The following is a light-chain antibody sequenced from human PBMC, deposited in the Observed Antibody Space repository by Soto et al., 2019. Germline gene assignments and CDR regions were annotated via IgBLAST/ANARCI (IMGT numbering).Light chain of an antibody. CDR3: QQLNSYPLT. CDR1: QGISSY. CDR2: AAS. J-gene: IGKJ4*01. V-gene: IGKV1-9*01. Sequence: DIQLTQSPSFLSASVGDRVTITCRASQGISSYLAWHQQKPGKAPKLLIYAASTLQSGVPSRFSGSGSGTEFTLTISSLQPEDFATYYGQQLNSYPLTFGGGTKVEIK.